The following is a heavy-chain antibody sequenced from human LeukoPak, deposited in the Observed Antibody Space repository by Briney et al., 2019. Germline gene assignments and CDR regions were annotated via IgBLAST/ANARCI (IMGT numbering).Heavy chain of an antibody. CDR3: ARCAPPDYYDSSGNAFDI. V-gene: IGHV1-2*02. CDR1: GYTFTGYY. CDR2: INPNSGGT. J-gene: IGHJ3*02. D-gene: IGHD3-22*01. Sequence: ASVKVSCKASGYTFTGYYMHWVQQAPGQGLEWMGWINPNSGGTNYAQKFQGRVTMTRDTSISTAYMELSRLRSDDTAVYYCARCAPPDYYDSSGNAFDIWGQGTMVTVSS.